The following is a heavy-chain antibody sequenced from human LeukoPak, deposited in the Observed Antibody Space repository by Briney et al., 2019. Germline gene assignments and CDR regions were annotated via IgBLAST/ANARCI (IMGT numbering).Heavy chain of an antibody. D-gene: IGHD6-19*01. V-gene: IGHV1-2*02. CDR2: INPNSGGT. J-gene: IGHJ4*02. CDR1: GYTFTGYY. Sequence: ASVKVSCKASGYTFTGYYMHWVRQAPGQGLEWMGWINPNSGGTNYAQKFQGRVTMTRDTSISTAYMELSRLRSDDTAVYYCARISGWYSGPFDYWGQGTLVTVSS. CDR3: ARISGWYSGPFDY.